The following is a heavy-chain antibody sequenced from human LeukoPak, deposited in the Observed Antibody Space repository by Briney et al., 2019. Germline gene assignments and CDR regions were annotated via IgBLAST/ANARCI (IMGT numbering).Heavy chain of an antibody. CDR1: GFTFSSYA. CDR2: ISGSGGST. D-gene: IGHD2-2*01. J-gene: IGHJ4*02. V-gene: IGHV3-23*01. Sequence: GGSLRLSCAASGFTFSSYAMSWVRQAPGKRLEWVSAISGSGGSTYYADSVKGRFTISRDNSKNTLYLQMNSLRAEDTAVYYCAISVRIVVVPAANPPLDYWGQGTLVTVSS. CDR3: AISVRIVVVPAANPPLDY.